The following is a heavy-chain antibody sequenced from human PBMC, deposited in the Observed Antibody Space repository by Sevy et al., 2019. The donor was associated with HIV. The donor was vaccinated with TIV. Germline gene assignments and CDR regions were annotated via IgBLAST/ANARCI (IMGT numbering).Heavy chain of an antibody. CDR3: ARHSGFGEPHDAFDI. V-gene: IGHV4-39*01. CDR2: IYYSGST. CDR1: GGSISSSSYY. J-gene: IGHJ3*02. Sequence: SETRSLTCTVSGGSISSSSYYWGWIRQPPGKGLEWIGSIYYSGSTYDNPSLKSRVTISVDTSKNQFSLKLSSVTAADTAVYYCARHSGFGEPHDAFDIWGQGTMVTVSS. D-gene: IGHD3-10*01.